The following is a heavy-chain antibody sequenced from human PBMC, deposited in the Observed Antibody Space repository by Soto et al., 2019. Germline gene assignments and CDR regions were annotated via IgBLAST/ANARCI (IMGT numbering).Heavy chain of an antibody. CDR3: AKARVRIAGADSFDH. D-gene: IGHD1-26*01. CDR1: GFTFSTSV. Sequence: SLRLSCVASGFTFSTSVMHWVRQPPGKGLEWVALISNDGDEKYYGDSVEGRFSISRDNSKNTLYLQMSSLRAEDTAVYFCAKARVRIAGADSFDHWGQGTLVTVSS. J-gene: IGHJ4*02. CDR2: ISNDGDEK. V-gene: IGHV3-30*18.